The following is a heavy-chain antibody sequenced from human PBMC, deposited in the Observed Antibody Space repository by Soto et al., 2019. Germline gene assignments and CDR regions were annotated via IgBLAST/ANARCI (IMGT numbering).Heavy chain of an antibody. Sequence: QVQLQESGPGLVKPSGTLSLTCAVSGGSISSSNWWSWVRQPPGKGLEWIGEIYYSGSTYYNPSLKSRVTISVDTSKNQFSLKLSSVTAADTAVYYCARYRTVAATTTLDPWGQGTLVTVSS. D-gene: IGHD2-15*01. CDR1: GGSISSSNW. CDR3: ARYRTVAATTTLDP. J-gene: IGHJ5*02. CDR2: IYYSGST. V-gene: IGHV4-4*02.